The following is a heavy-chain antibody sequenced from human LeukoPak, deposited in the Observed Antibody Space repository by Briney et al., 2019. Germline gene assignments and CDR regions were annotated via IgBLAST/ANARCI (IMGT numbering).Heavy chain of an antibody. V-gene: IGHV4-39*01. CDR1: GGSIITSSYY. J-gene: IGHJ4*02. Sequence: SETLSLTCTVSGGSIITSSYYWGWIRQPPGRGLEWVGSIYSSGKTYYNPSLKSRVTISVDTSKNQFSLKVSSVTAADTAVYFCARPNVGTYPDWGQGTLVTVSS. CDR2: IYSSGKT. D-gene: IGHD1-26*01. CDR3: ARPNVGTYPD.